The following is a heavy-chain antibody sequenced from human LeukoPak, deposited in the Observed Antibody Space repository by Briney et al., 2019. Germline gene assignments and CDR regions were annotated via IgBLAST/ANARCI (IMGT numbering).Heavy chain of an antibody. V-gene: IGHV1-46*01. CDR1: GYTFTNYH. CDR3: ARQEDSSGYYYYY. Sequence: ASVNVSCKASGYTFTNYHMHWVRQAPGQGLEWMGIINPSGGYTTYAQKFQGRVTMARDTSTSTVSMELSSLRSEDTAVYFCARQEDSSGYYYYYWGQGTLVTVSS. CDR2: INPSGGYT. D-gene: IGHD3-22*01. J-gene: IGHJ4*02.